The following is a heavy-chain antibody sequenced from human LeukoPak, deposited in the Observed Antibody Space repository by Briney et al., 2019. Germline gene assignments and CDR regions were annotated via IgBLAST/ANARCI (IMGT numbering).Heavy chain of an antibody. CDR3: AKQTTQYYFDY. J-gene: IGHJ4*02. CDR1: GFTFNAYV. D-gene: IGHD2-15*01. V-gene: IGHV3-23*01. CDR2: ISGTGSNT. Sequence: GGSLRLSCAASGFTFNAYVMSWVRQAPGKGLEWVSSISGTGSNTYYTDSVKGQFIISRDNSKNTLFLQMNTLGVEDTAVHYCAKQTTQYYFDYWGQGTLVTVSS.